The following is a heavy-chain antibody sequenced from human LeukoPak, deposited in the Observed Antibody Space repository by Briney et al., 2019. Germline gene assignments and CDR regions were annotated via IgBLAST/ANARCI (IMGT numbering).Heavy chain of an antibody. V-gene: IGHV3-30*04. CDR3: AKGKTSYYYYGMDV. Sequence: GGSLRLSCAASGFNFSNFAMHWVRQAPGKGLEWVAVVSGNGRSKFSANSVKGRFTISRDNSKNTLYLQMNSLRAEDTAVYYCAKGKTSYYYYGMDVWGQGTTVTVSS. J-gene: IGHJ6*02. CDR1: GFNFSNFA. CDR2: VSGNGRSK.